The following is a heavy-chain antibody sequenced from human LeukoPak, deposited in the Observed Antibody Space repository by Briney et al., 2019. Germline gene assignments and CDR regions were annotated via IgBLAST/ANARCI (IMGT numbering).Heavy chain of an antibody. CDR3: ARGGRWDIVVVVAARDAAFDY. V-gene: IGHV1-46*01. CDR1: GYTFTSYY. CDR2: INPSGGST. Sequence: ASVKVSCKASGYTFTSYYMHWVRQAPGQGLEWMGIINPSGGSTSYAQKFQGRVTITRHTSTSTVYMELSSLRSEDTAVYYCARGGRWDIVVVVAARDAAFDYWGQGTLVTVSS. D-gene: IGHD2-15*01. J-gene: IGHJ4*02.